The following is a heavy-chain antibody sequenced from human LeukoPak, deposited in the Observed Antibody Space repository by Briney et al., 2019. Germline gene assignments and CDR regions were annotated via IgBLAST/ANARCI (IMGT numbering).Heavy chain of an antibody. D-gene: IGHD5-12*01. J-gene: IGHJ4*02. Sequence: PSETLSLTCTVSGGSISSGGYYWSWIRQHPGKGLEWIGYIYYSGSTYYNPSLKSRVTISVDTSKNQFSLKLSSVTAADTAVYYCAREPILATSTYFDYWGQGTLVTVSS. CDR3: AREPILATSTYFDY. V-gene: IGHV4-31*03. CDR2: IYYSGST. CDR1: GGSISSGGYY.